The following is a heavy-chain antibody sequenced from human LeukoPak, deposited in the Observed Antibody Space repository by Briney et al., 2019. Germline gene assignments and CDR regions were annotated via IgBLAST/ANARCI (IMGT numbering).Heavy chain of an antibody. V-gene: IGHV3-23*01. D-gene: IGHD3-10*01. CDR1: GFTFSSYA. Sequence: GGSLRLSCAASGFTFSSYAMSWVRQAPGKGLEWVSAISGSGGSTYYADSVKGRLTISRDNSKNTLYLQMNSLRAEDTAVYYCALPMVRGARSNWFDPWGQGTLVTVSS. J-gene: IGHJ5*02. CDR3: ALPMVRGARSNWFDP. CDR2: ISGSGGST.